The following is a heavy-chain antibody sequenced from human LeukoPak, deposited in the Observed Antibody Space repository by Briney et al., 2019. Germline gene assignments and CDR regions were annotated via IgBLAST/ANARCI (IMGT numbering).Heavy chain of an antibody. V-gene: IGHV1-8*01. D-gene: IGHD5-18*01. CDR3: ARDSHNAFDI. CDR2: MNPNSGRT. J-gene: IGHJ3*02. CDR1: GYTLTSYD. Sequence: ASVKVSCKASGYTLTSYDINWVRQATGQGLEWMGWMNPNSGRTGYAQNFQGRITITRNTSISTAYMELSSLRSEDTAVYYCARDSHNAFDIWGQGTMVTVSS.